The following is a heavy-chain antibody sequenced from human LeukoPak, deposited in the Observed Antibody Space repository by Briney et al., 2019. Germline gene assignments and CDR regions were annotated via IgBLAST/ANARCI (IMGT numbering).Heavy chain of an antibody. D-gene: IGHD3-22*01. CDR2: INHSGST. J-gene: IGHJ4*02. Sequence: SETLSLTCAVYGGSFSGYYWSWIRQPPGKGLEWIGEINHSGSTNYNPSLKSRVTISVDTSKNQFSLKLSSVTAADTAVYYCAREGAGYYYDSGGYFGLNYWGQGTLVTVSS. CDR3: AREGAGYYYDSGGYFGLNY. V-gene: IGHV4-34*01. CDR1: GGSFSGYY.